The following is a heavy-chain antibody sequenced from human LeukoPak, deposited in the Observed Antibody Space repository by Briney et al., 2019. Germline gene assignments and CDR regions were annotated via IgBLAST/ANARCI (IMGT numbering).Heavy chain of an antibody. Sequence: SETLSLTCTVSGGSISSRIYYWGWVRQPPGKGLEWIGNIYYSGSTYYNPSLKSRVTISVDTSKNQFSLKLSSVTAADTAVYYCARGILWFGELLSHFDYWGQGTLVTVSS. V-gene: IGHV4-39*07. J-gene: IGHJ4*02. CDR2: IYYSGST. CDR3: ARGILWFGELLSHFDY. D-gene: IGHD3-10*01. CDR1: GGSISSRIYY.